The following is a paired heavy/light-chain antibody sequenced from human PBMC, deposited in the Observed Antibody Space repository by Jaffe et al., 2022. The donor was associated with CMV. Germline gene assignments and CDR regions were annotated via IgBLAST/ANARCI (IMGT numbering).Light chain of an antibody. V-gene: IGLV1-51*01. CDR2: DNK. J-gene: IGLJ2*01. CDR1: SSNIGNNY. CDR3: ATWDRSLSAGV. Sequence: QSVLTQPPSVSAAPGQKVTISCSGSSSNIGNNYVSWYQQLPGTAPKVLIYDNKKRPSGIPDRFSASKSGTSATLAITGLQTGDEADYYCATWDRSLSAGVIGGGTKLTVL.
Heavy chain of an antibody. CDR2: THPGDSDT. CDR3: ASLRIPVADPYYFDY. Sequence: EVQLVQSEAELKKPGESLKISCKASGYYFSNSWIGWVRQMPGKGLEWMGITHPGDSDTRYSPSFQGLVTISADKSISTAYLHWSSLKASDTAIYYCASLRIPVADPYYFDYWGQGTLVTVSS. D-gene: IGHD6-19*01. J-gene: IGHJ4*02. CDR1: GYYFSNSW. V-gene: IGHV5-51*01.